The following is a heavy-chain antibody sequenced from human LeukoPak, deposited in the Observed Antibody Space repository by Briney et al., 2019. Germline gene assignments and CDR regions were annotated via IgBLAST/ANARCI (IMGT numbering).Heavy chain of an antibody. D-gene: IGHD3-22*01. J-gene: IGHJ4*02. V-gene: IGHV4-34*01. Sequence: SETLSLTCAVYGGSFSGYYWSWIRQPPGKGLEWIGEINHSGSTNYNPSLKSRVTISVDTSKNQFSLKLSSVTAADTAVYYCARDNGHGYIDYWGQGTLVTVSS. CDR3: ARDNGHGYIDY. CDR2: INHSGST. CDR1: GGSFSGYY.